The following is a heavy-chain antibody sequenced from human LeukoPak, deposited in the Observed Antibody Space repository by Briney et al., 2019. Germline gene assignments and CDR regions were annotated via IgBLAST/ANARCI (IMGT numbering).Heavy chain of an antibody. CDR2: IWYDGSNK. Sequence: PGGSQRLSCAASVFTFSSYCMHWVRQAPGKGLEWMALIWYDGSNKYYTDSVKGRLTISRDNSKNTLYLQMNSLRAEDTAIYYCAREGPRGNSQFDYWGQGTLVTVSS. J-gene: IGHJ4*02. CDR1: VFTFSSYC. CDR3: AREGPRGNSQFDY. V-gene: IGHV3-33*01. D-gene: IGHD2/OR15-2a*01.